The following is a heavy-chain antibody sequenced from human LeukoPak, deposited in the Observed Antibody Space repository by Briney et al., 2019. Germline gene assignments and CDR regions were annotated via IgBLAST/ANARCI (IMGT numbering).Heavy chain of an antibody. CDR1: GGSISSGGYS. V-gene: IGHV4-30-2*01. D-gene: IGHD3-16*01. CDR2: IYHSGST. J-gene: IGHJ4*02. CDR3: ARGYDCVWGSYIDY. Sequence: PSQTLSLTCAVSGGSISSGGYSWSWIRQPPGKGLEWIGYIYHSGSTYYNPSLKSRVTISVDRSKNQFSLKLSSVTAADTAVYYCARGYDCVWGSYIDYWGQGTLVTVSS.